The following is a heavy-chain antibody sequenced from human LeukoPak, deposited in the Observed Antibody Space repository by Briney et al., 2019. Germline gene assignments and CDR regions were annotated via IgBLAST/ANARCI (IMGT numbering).Heavy chain of an antibody. D-gene: IGHD3-22*01. V-gene: IGHV3-23*01. J-gene: IGHJ4*02. Sequence: GGSLRLSCAASGFTFSSYAMSWVRQAPGKGLERVSAISGSGGSTYYADSVKGRFTISRDNSKNTLYLQMNSLRAEDTAVYYCAKDTLYYDSSGYYEGSAYWGQGTLVTVSS. CDR2: ISGSGGST. CDR1: GFTFSSYA. CDR3: AKDTLYYDSSGYYEGSAY.